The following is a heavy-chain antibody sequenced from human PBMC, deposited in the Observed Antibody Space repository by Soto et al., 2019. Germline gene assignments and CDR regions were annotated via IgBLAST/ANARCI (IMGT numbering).Heavy chain of an antibody. D-gene: IGHD3-22*01. Sequence: EVQLVESGGGLVQPGGSLRLSCVASGFIFNSYSMNWVRQAPGKGLEWISYINSGRTSVFYADSVKGRFTISRDNANNSLYLQMNSLRAEDKAVYYCGSSASPDAYWGQGTLVTVSS. CDR1: GFIFNSYS. J-gene: IGHJ4*02. CDR2: INSGRTSV. CDR3: GSSASPDAY. V-gene: IGHV3-48*01.